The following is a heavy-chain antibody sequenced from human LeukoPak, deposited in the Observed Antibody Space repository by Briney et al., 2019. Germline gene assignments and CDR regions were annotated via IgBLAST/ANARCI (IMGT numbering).Heavy chain of an antibody. V-gene: IGHV1-8*03. J-gene: IGHJ5*02. CDR1: GYTFTSYD. D-gene: IGHD3-3*01. CDR3: ARAGITIFGVVIENWFDP. Sequence: ASVKVSCKSSGYTFTSYDINWVRQATGQGLEWMGWMNPNSGNTGYAQKFQGRVTITRNTSISTAYMELSSLRSEDTAVYYCARAGITIFGVVIENWFDPWGQGTLVTVSS. CDR2: MNPNSGNT.